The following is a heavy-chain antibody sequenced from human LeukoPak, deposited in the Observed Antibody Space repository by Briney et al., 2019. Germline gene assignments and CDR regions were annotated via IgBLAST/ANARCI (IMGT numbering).Heavy chain of an antibody. J-gene: IGHJ4*02. D-gene: IGHD3-3*01. CDR2: ITPIFGTA. CDR3: ARGANDFWSGTLDY. V-gene: IGHV1-69*05. Sequence: SVKVSCKASGGTFSSYAISWVRQAPGQGLEWMGGITPIFGTANYAQKFQGRVTITTDESTSTAYMELSSLRSEDTAVYYCARGANDFWSGTLDYWGQGTLVTVSS. CDR1: GGTFSSYA.